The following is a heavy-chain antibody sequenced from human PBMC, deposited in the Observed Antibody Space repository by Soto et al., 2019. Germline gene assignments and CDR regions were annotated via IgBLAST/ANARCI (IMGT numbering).Heavy chain of an antibody. CDR3: AKTFGSNWLLDY. CDR1: GFIFSDYG. V-gene: IGHV3-23*01. CDR2: MSGSGGSR. J-gene: IGHJ4*02. Sequence: EVRLLESGGGLVQPEGSLRLSCEGSGFIFSDYGISWVRQSPEKGLQWVSAMSGSGGSRYYADSVKGRFTISRDNSKNTVYLKMSSLRGDDTAIYYCAKTFGSNWLLDYWGQGTLVTVSS. D-gene: IGHD1-26*01.